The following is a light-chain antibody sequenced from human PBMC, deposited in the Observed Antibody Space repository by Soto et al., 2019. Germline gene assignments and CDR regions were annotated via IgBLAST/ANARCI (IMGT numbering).Light chain of an antibody. Sequence: EIALTQSPGTLSLSRGERATLSSRASQSVGANLAWYQQKPGQAPRLLIYDASTRATGIPARFSGSGSGTEFTLTISSLQSEDFAVYYCQQYNKWPPKYTFGQGTKVDI. CDR2: DAS. J-gene: IGKJ2*01. CDR1: QSVGAN. V-gene: IGKV3-15*01. CDR3: QQYNKWPPKYT.